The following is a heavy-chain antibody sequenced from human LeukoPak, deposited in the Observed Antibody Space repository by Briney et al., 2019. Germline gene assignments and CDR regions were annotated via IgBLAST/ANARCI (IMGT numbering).Heavy chain of an antibody. CDR3: ARYDVWGTYRAFDY. D-gene: IGHD3-16*02. V-gene: IGHV4-39*07. J-gene: IGHJ4*02. CDR2: IYHSGST. CDR1: GGSISSSTYY. Sequence: SETLSLTCIISGGSISSSTYYWGWIRQPPGKGLEWIGFIYHSGSTYYNPSLKSRVTISVDTSKNQFSLKLSSVTAADTAVYYCARYDVWGTYRAFDYWGQGTLVTVSS.